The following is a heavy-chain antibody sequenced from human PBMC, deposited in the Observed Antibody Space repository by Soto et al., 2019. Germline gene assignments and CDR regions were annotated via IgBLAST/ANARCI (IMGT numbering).Heavy chain of an antibody. D-gene: IGHD6-6*01. Sequence: SLRLSCAASGFTFSSYGMHWFRQAPGKGLEWVAVISYDGSNKYYADSVKGRFTISRDNSKNTLYLQMNSLRAEDAAVYYCAKTYSSSPGPHYWGQGTLVTVYS. J-gene: IGHJ4*02. CDR2: ISYDGSNK. CDR1: GFTFSSYG. V-gene: IGHV3-30*18. CDR3: AKTYSSSPGPHY.